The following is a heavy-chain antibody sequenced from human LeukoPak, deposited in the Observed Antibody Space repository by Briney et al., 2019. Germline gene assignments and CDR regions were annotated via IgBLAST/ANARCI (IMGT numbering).Heavy chain of an antibody. CDR3: ARIRFLEWLLAFDY. CDR1: GYSISSCYY. Sequence: SETLSLTCTVSGYSISSCYYWCWIRQPPRKRLGWFASIYQSGCTYYNPSLKSRVTISVDTSKNQFSLKLSSVTAADTAVYYCARIRFLEWLLAFDYWGQGTLVTVSS. D-gene: IGHD3-3*01. V-gene: IGHV4-38-2*02. CDR2: IYQSGCT. J-gene: IGHJ4*02.